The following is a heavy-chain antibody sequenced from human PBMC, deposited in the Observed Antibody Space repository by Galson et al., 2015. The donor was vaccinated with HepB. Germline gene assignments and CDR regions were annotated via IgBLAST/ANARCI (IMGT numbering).Heavy chain of an antibody. Sequence: SLRLSCAASGFTFSDYYMSWIRQAPGKGLEWVSYISSSGSTIYYADSVKGRFTISRDNAKNSLYLQMNSLRAEDTAVYYCAREKTTVTTDYYYYMDVWGKGTTVTVSS. CDR3: AREKTTVTTDYYYYMDV. D-gene: IGHD4-17*01. V-gene: IGHV3-11*01. J-gene: IGHJ6*03. CDR1: GFTFSDYY. CDR2: ISSSGSTI.